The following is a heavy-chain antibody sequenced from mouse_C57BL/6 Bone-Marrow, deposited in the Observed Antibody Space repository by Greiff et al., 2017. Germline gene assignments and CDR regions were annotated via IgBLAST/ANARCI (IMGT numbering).Heavy chain of an antibody. Sequence: QVQLQQPGAELVKPGASVKLSCKASGYTFTSYWMQWVKQRPGQGLEWIGEIDPSDSYTNYNQKFKGKATLTVDTSSSTAYMQLRSLTSEDSSVYYCARSGGTGFDYWGQGTTLTVSS. V-gene: IGHV1-50*01. CDR1: GYTFTSYW. CDR3: ARSGGTGFDY. J-gene: IGHJ2*01. CDR2: IDPSDSYT. D-gene: IGHD3-1*01.